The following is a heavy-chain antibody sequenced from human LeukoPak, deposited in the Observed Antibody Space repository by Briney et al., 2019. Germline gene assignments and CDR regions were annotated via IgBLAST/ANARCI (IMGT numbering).Heavy chain of an antibody. CDR1: GGSFSGYY. D-gene: IGHD5-12*01. CDR3: ARGGRDGYNFWGY. V-gene: IGHV4-34*01. Sequence: KASETLSLTCAVYGGSFSGYYWSWIRQPPGKGLEWIGEINHSGSTNYNPSLKSRVTMSVDTSKNQFSLKLSSVTAADTAVYYCARGGRDGYNFWGYWGQGTLVTVSS. J-gene: IGHJ4*02. CDR2: INHSGST.